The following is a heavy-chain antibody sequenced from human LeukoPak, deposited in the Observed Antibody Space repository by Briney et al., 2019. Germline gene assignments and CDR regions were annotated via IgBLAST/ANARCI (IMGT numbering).Heavy chain of an antibody. D-gene: IGHD6-13*01. J-gene: IGHJ4*02. CDR3: AKTAQYSSSWIDC. CDR2: ISGSGRDT. CDR1: GFTFSSYA. V-gene: IGHV3-23*01. Sequence: GGSLRLSCAASGFTFSSYAMSWVRQAPGKGLEWVSGISGSGRDTYYADPVKGRFTISRDNSENTLYLQMNSLRAEDTAVYYCAKTAQYSSSWIDCWGQGTLVTVSS.